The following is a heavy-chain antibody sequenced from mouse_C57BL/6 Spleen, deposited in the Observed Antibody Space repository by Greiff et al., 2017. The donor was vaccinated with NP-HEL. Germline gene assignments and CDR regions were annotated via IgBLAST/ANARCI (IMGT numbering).Heavy chain of an antibody. Sequence: EVKLMESGGGLVKPGGSLKLSCAASGFTFSDYGMHWVRQAPEKGLEWVAYISSGSSTIYYADTVKGRFTISRDNAKNTLFLQMTSLRSEDTAMYYCARVPTVVAPFDYWGQGTTLTVSS. CDR3: ARVPTVVAPFDY. D-gene: IGHD1-1*01. J-gene: IGHJ2*01. CDR1: GFTFSDYG. CDR2: ISSGSSTI. V-gene: IGHV5-17*01.